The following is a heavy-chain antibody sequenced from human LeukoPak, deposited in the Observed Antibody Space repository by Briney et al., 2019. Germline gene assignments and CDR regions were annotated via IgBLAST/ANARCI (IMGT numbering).Heavy chain of an antibody. Sequence: ASVKASCKASGYTFTSYYMHWVRQAPGQGLEWMGIINPSGGSTSYAQKFQGRVTLTRDTSTSTVYMELSSLRSEDTAVYYCPKDWRLRSRGEGYYYYMDVWGKGTMVTVSS. D-gene: IGHD5-12*01. V-gene: IGHV1-46*01. CDR3: PKDWRLRSRGEGYYYYMDV. CDR1: GYTFTSYY. CDR2: INPSGGST. J-gene: IGHJ6*03.